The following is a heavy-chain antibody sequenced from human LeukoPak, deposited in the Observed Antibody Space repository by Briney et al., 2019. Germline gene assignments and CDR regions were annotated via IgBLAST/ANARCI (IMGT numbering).Heavy chain of an antibody. Sequence: GGSLRLSCTVSGLTVSSNPMSWIRQAPGKGLEWVSYISSSGSTIYYADSVKGRFTISRDNAKNSLYLQMNSLRDEEAAVYYCARRYSSSWFKPFDLWGQGTMVTVSS. CDR2: ISSSGSTI. CDR1: GLTVSSNP. J-gene: IGHJ3*01. V-gene: IGHV3-11*04. D-gene: IGHD6-13*01. CDR3: ARRYSSSWFKPFDL.